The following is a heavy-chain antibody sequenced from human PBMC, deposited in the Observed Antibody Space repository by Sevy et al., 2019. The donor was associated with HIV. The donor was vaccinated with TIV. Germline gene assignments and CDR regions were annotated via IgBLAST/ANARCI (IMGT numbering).Heavy chain of an antibody. D-gene: IGHD3-3*01. J-gene: IGHJ6*02. CDR1: GYSISSGYY. Sequence: SETLSLTCTVSGYSISSGYYWGWIRQPPGKGLEWIGSIYHSGSTYYNPSLKSRVTISVDTSKNQFSLKLSFVTAADTAVYYCASVYDFWSGYYLYYYYGMDVWGQGTTVTVSS. V-gene: IGHV4-38-2*02. CDR3: ASVYDFWSGYYLYYYYGMDV. CDR2: IYHSGST.